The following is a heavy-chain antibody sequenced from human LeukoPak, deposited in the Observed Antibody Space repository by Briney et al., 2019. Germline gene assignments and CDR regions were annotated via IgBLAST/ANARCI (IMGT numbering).Heavy chain of an antibody. J-gene: IGHJ4*02. CDR1: GFTFSRSG. V-gene: IGHV3-23*01. CDR2: ISGSGGST. CDR3: AKGGRGSGSYSLNYFDY. Sequence: GGSLRLSGAASGFTFSRSGLSWVRQAPGKGLEWASAISGSGGSTYYADSVKGRFTISRDNSKNTLYLQLNSLRADDTAVYYCAKGGRGSGSYSLNYFDYWGQGTLVTVSS. D-gene: IGHD3-10*01.